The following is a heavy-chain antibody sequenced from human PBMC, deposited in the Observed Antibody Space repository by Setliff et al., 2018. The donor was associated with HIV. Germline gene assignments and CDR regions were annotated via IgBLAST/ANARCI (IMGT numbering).Heavy chain of an antibody. J-gene: IGHJ4*02. D-gene: IGHD3-10*01. CDR2: FDPEAGET. Sequence: ASVKVSCKVSGYTLTELSIHWVRRAPGKGLEWMGGFDPEAGETIYARKFQGRITMTEDTSTDTAYMELGSLRSEDTAVYYCATGIRVTGSDYFDYWGQGTLVTVSS. V-gene: IGHV1-24*01. CDR3: ATGIRVTGSDYFDY. CDR1: GYTLTELS.